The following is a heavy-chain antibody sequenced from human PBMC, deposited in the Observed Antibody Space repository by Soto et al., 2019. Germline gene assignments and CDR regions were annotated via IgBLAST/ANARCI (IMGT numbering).Heavy chain of an antibody. V-gene: IGHV1-69*13. CDR3: ARQFDYDSSGYYYAY. CDR1: GGTFSRYT. J-gene: IGHJ4*02. D-gene: IGHD3-22*01. CDR2: IIPIFGTA. Sequence: ASVKVSCKASGGTFSRYTISWVRQAPGQGLEWMGGIIPIFGTANYAQKFQGRVTITADESTSTTYMELSRLRSEDTAVYYCARQFDYDSSGYYYAYWGQGTLVTVSS.